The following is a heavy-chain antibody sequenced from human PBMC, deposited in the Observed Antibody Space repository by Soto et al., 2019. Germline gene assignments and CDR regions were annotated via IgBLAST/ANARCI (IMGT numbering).Heavy chain of an antibody. CDR3: ARHGSIGARQNWFDP. CDR1: GYSFTSYW. Sequence: PGESLKISCKGSGYSFTSYWIGWVCQMPGKGLEWMGIIYSGDSDTRYSPSFQGQITISVDKSINTAYLQWSSLKASDTATYYCARHGSIGARQNWFDPWGQGTLVTVSS. CDR2: IYSGDSDT. V-gene: IGHV5-51*01. D-gene: IGHD6-6*01. J-gene: IGHJ5*02.